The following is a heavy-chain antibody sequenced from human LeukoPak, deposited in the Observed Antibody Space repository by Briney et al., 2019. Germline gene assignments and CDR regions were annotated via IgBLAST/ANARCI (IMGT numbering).Heavy chain of an antibody. D-gene: IGHD4-17*01. Sequence: RSGGSLRLSCVASGFTFDDYGMSWVRQASGKGLEWVSGINWNGGSTGYADSVKGRFTISRDNAKNSLYLQMNSLRAEDTALYYCARGGFYGDEGRFGGDRYYYYYYYMDVWGKGTTVTVSS. CDR3: ARGGFYGDEGRFGGDRYYYYYYYMDV. J-gene: IGHJ6*03. V-gene: IGHV3-20*04. CDR1: GFTFDDYG. CDR2: INWNGGST.